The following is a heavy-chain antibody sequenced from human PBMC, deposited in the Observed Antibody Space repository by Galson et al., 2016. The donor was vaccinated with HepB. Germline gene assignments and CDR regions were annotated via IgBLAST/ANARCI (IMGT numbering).Heavy chain of an antibody. CDR1: GGSISSYY. CDR3: ARDGGVVYDFGMDV. D-gene: IGHD5/OR15-5a*01. CDR2: IYYSGST. Sequence: SETLSLTCTVSGGSISSYYWSWIRQPPGKGLEWIGYIYYSGSTNYNPSLKSRVTISVDTSKNQFSLKLSSVTAADTAVYFCARDGGVVYDFGMDVWGQGTTVIVSS. V-gene: IGHV4-59*01. J-gene: IGHJ6*02.